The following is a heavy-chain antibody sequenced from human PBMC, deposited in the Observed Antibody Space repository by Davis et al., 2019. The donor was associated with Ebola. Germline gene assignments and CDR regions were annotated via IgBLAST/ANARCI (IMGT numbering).Heavy chain of an antibody. V-gene: IGHV1-69*10. CDR1: GYTFTSYG. CDR3: AKQRGVGAIDYDY. D-gene: IGHD1-26*01. CDR2: IIPILGIA. J-gene: IGHJ4*02. Sequence: SVKVSCKASGYTFTSYGISWVRQAPGQGLEWMGWIIPILGIANYAQKFQGRVTITADESTSTAYMELSSLRSEDTAVYYCAKQRGVGAIDYDYWGRGTVVTVSS.